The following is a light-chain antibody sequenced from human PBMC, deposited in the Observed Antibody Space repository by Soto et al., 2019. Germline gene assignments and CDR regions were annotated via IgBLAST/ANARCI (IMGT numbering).Light chain of an antibody. J-gene: IGKJ5*01. Sequence: EIVLTQSPATLSLSPGERATLSCRASRSVSSYLAWYQQKPGQTPRLLIHDASNRATGISVRFSGSGSGTDFTLTISSLEPEDFAVYYCQQRTNWPSSTFGQGTRLEIK. CDR1: RSVSSY. CDR2: DAS. CDR3: QQRTNWPSST. V-gene: IGKV3-11*01.